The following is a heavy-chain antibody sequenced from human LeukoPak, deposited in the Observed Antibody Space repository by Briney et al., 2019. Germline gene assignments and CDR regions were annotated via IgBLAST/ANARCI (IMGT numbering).Heavy chain of an antibody. D-gene: IGHD5-18*01. J-gene: IGHJ1*01. Sequence: GGSLRLSCAASGFTFSSYGMSWVRQAPGKGLEWVSAISGSGGSTYFADSVRGRFTISRDNSKNTLYLQMNSLRADDTAVYYCEKGDSYGNKCFQHWGQGTLATVSS. V-gene: IGHV3-23*01. CDR2: ISGSGGST. CDR1: GFTFSSYG. CDR3: EKGDSYGNKCFQH.